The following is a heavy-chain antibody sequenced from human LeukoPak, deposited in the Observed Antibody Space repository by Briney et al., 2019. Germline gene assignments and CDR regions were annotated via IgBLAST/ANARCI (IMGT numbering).Heavy chain of an antibody. CDR2: INPNSGGA. V-gene: IGHV1-2*02. Sequence: ASVKVSCKASGYTFTGYYMHWVRQAPGQGLEWMGWINPNSGGANYAQKFQGRVTMTRDTSISTAYMELSSLRSEDMAVYYCARGRAGDSSGYYDYWGQGTLVTVSS. D-gene: IGHD3-22*01. CDR1: GYTFTGYY. CDR3: ARGRAGDSSGYYDY. J-gene: IGHJ4*02.